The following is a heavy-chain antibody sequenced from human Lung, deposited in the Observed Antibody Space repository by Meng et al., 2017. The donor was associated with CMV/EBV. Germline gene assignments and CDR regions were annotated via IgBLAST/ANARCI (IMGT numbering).Heavy chain of an antibody. CDR1: GYTFTSYD. V-gene: IGHV1-8*01. D-gene: IGHD6-6*01. CDR3: ARRRGGSSWGDFDY. Sequence: ASVKVSCKASGYTFTSYDINWVRQATGQGLEWMGWMNPNSGNTGYAQNFQGRVTMTRNTSISTVYMELSGLRSEDTAVYYCARRRGGSSWGDFDYWGQGTLVXVSS. CDR2: MNPNSGNT. J-gene: IGHJ4*02.